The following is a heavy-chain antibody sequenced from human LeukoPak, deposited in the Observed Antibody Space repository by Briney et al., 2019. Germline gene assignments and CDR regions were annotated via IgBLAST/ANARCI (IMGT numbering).Heavy chain of an antibody. CDR1: GFTLSSYW. J-gene: IGHJ5*02. CDR2: IKQDGSEK. CDR3: ARGRGWFDP. V-gene: IGHV3-7*01. Sequence: GGSLRLSCAASGFTLSSYWMSWVRQAPGKGLEWVANIKQDGSEKYYVDSVKGRFTISRDNAKNSLYLQMNSPRAGDTAVYYCARGRGWFDPWGQGTLVTVSS.